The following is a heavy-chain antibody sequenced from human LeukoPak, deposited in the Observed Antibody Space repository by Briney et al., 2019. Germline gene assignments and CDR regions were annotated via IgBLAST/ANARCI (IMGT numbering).Heavy chain of an antibody. D-gene: IGHD3-22*01. CDR3: ARLRYYDSSGYNNWFDP. J-gene: IGHJ5*02. V-gene: IGHV5-51*01. Sequence: GESLKISCKGSGYSFTSYWIGWVRPMPGKGLEWMGIIYPGDSDTRYSPSFQGQVTISADKSISTAYLQWSSLKASDTAMYYCARLRYYDSSGYNNWFDPWGQGTLVTVSS. CDR1: GYSFTSYW. CDR2: IYPGDSDT.